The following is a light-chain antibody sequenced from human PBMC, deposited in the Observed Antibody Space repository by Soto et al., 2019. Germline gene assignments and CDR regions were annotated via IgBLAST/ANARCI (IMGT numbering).Light chain of an antibody. J-gene: IGLJ2*01. CDR3: QTWATGYRK. V-gene: IGLV4-69*01. Sequence: QSVLTQSPSASASLGASVKLTCTLSSGHSRYTIAWHQQQPEKGPRFLMKLSSDGSHIKGDGIPDRFSGSSSGAERYLTISSIQSEDEADYFCQTWATGYRKFGGGTKLTVL. CDR2: LSSDGSH. CDR1: SGHSRYT.